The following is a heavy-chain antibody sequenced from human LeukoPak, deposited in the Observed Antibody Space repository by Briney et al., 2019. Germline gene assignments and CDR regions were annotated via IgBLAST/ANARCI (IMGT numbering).Heavy chain of an antibody. CDR2: INPSGGAT. Sequence: GASVKVSCKASGYTFTGYYMHWVRQAPGQGLEWLGVINPSGGATSYAQKFPGRVTMTRDTSTSTVYMELSSLRPDDTAVYYCARVSASGGFDDHWGQGSLVTVSS. D-gene: IGHD3-10*01. CDR3: ARVSASGGFDDH. CDR1: GYTFTGYY. V-gene: IGHV1-46*01. J-gene: IGHJ4*02.